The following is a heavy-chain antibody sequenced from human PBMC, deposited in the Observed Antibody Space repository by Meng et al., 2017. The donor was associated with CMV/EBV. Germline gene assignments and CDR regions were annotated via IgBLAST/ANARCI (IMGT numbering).Heavy chain of an antibody. CDR3: ANEAHRGDTAMATFDY. D-gene: IGHD5-18*01. J-gene: IGHJ4*02. V-gene: IGHV3-30*02. CDR1: GFTFSSYG. Sequence: GGSLRLSCAASGFTFSSYGMHWVRQAPGKGLEWVAFIRYDGSNKYYADSVKGRFTISRDNSKNTLYLQMNSLRAEDTAVHYCANEAHRGDTAMATFDYWGQGTLVTVSS. CDR2: IRYDGSNK.